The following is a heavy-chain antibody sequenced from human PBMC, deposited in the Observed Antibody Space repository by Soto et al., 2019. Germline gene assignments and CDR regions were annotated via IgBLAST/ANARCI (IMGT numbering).Heavy chain of an antibody. D-gene: IGHD6-19*01. CDR3: AGAVKQWLVGADYYYYYMDV. CDR1: GFTLSDYY. CDR2: ISSSATII. J-gene: IGHJ6*03. Sequence: QVQLVESGGGLVKPGGSLRLSCEASGFTLSDYYMTWIRQAPGKGLEWISYISSSATIIYYADSVKGRFTISRDNAKTSLYMQKNSLRADDTAVYYCAGAVKQWLVGADYYYYYMDVWGKGTTVTVSS. V-gene: IGHV3-11*01.